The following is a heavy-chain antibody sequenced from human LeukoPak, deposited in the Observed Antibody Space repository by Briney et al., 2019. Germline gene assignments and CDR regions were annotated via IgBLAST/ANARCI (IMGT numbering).Heavy chain of an antibody. J-gene: IGHJ5*02. CDR2: IYYSGST. D-gene: IGHD4-17*01. Sequence: SETLSLTCTVSGGSISSYYWSWIRQPPGKGLEWIGYIYYSGSTNYNPSLKSRVTISVDTSKNQFSLKLSSVTAADTAVYYCARSREDYGDYVAATNWFDPWGQGTLVTASS. CDR3: ARSREDYGDYVAATNWFDP. V-gene: IGHV4-59*01. CDR1: GGSISSYY.